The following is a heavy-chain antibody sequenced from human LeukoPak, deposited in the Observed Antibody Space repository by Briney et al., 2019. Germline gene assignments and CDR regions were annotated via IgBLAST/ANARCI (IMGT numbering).Heavy chain of an antibody. CDR1: GGSFSGYY. CDR3: ASPYYYDSSGYPPDPYYYYGMDV. V-gene: IGHV4-34*01. CDR2: INHSVST. D-gene: IGHD3-22*01. J-gene: IGHJ6*02. Sequence: SETLSLTCAVYGGSFSGYYWSWIRQPPGKGLEWIGEINHSVSTNYNPSLKSRVTISVDTSKNQFSLKLSSVTAADTAVYYCASPYYYDSSGYPPDPYYYYGMDVWGQGTTVTVSS.